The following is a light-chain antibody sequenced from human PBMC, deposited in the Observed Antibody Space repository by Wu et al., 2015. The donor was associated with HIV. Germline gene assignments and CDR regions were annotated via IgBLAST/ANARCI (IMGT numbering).Light chain of an antibody. CDR3: QQSGSSPWT. V-gene: IGKV3-20*01. J-gene: IGKJ1*01. CDR2: GAS. CDR1: QSVSSSF. Sequence: EIVLTQSPGTLSLSPGERATLSCRVSQSVSSSFLSWYQQKPGQAPRLLIYGASSRATGIPDRFSGSGSGTDFTLTISRLEPEDFAVYYCQQSGSSPWTFGPRDQGGNQT.